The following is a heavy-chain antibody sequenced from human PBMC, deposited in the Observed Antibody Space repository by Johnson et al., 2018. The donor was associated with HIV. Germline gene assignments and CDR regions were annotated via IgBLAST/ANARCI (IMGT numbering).Heavy chain of an antibody. D-gene: IGHD2-15*01. CDR1: GFTFRSYW. CDR3: ARIAVVVQHDAFDI. J-gene: IGHJ3*02. CDR2: INGDGSST. V-gene: IGHV3-74*02. Sequence: VQLVESGGGLVQPGGSLRLSCEASGFTFRSYWMHWVRQAPGKGLVWVSRINGDGSSTSYADSVKGRFTIYRDNAKNTMYLQMNSLRAEDTAVYYCARIAVVVQHDAFDIWGQGTMVTVSS.